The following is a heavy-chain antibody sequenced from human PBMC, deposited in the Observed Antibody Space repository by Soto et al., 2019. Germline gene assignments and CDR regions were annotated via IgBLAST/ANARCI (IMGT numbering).Heavy chain of an antibody. CDR3: ASTDRDFYGLDV. CDR1: GFTFRNYD. J-gene: IGHJ6*02. V-gene: IGHV3-13*05. Sequence: EVQLVESGGGLVQPGGSLRLSCEASGFTFRNYDMHWVRQGTGKGLEWVSGISAAGDPDYADSVEGRFTISRENAQIYFFLQMTSRRVGDTAVYYCASTDRDFYGLDVWGQGTTVIVSS. CDR2: ISAAGDP.